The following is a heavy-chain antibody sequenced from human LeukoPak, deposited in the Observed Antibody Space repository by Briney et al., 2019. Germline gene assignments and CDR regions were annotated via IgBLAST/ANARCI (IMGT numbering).Heavy chain of an antibody. CDR1: GGSFSGYY. J-gene: IGHJ1*01. Sequence: SETLSLTCAVYGGSFSGYYWSWIRQPPGKGLEWIGEINHSGSTNSNPSLKSRVTISVDTSKNQFSLKLSSVTAADTAVYYCARRLLGYCSGGSCYSGYFQHWGQGTLVTVSS. V-gene: IGHV4-34*01. CDR2: INHSGST. CDR3: ARRLLGYCSGGSCYSGYFQH. D-gene: IGHD2-15*01.